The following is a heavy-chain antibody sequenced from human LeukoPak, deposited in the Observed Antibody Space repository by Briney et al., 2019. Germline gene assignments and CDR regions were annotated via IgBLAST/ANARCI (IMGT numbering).Heavy chain of an antibody. V-gene: IGHV3-21*01. CDR3: ARDLDFWSGYFPGY. CDR1: GFTFSSYS. CDR2: ISSSSSYI. D-gene: IGHD3-3*01. J-gene: IGHJ4*02. Sequence: GGSLRLSCAASGFTFSSYSMNWVRQAPGKGLEWVSSISSSSSYIYYADSVKGRFTISRDNAKNSLYLQMNSLRAEDTAVYYCARDLDFWSGYFPGYWGQGTLVTVSS.